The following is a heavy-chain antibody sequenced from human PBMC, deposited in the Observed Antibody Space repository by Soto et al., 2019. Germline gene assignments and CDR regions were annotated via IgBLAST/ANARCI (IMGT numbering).Heavy chain of an antibody. Sequence: ASVKVSCKASGYTFTSYYMHWVRQAPGRGLEWMGIINPSGGSTSYAQKFQGRVTMTRDTSTSTVYMELSSLRSEDTAVYYCARAGIVGAIDYWGQGTLVTVSS. CDR1: GYTFTSYY. CDR3: ARAGIVGAIDY. J-gene: IGHJ4*02. CDR2: INPSGGST. D-gene: IGHD1-26*01. V-gene: IGHV1-46*01.